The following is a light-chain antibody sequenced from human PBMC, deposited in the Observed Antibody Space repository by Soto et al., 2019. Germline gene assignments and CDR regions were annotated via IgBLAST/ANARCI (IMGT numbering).Light chain of an antibody. V-gene: IGKV4-1*01. CDR1: QSVLYSSNNRNY. Sequence: DIVMTQSPDSLAVSLGERATINCKSSQSVLYSSNNRNYLAWYQQKPGQPPKLLIYWASTRESGVPDRFSGSGSGTDFTLTISGLQAEDAAVYYCQQYYTTPLLTFGGGTKVEIE. J-gene: IGKJ4*01. CDR2: WAS. CDR3: QQYYTTPLLT.